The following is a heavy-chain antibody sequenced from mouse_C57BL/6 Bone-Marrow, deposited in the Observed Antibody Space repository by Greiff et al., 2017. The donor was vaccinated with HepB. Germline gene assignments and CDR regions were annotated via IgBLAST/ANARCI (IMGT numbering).Heavy chain of an antibody. V-gene: IGHV1-19*01. J-gene: IGHJ2*01. Sequence: EVKLMESGPVLVKPGASVKMSCKASGYTFTDYYMNWVKQSHGKSLEWIGVINPYNGGTSYNQKFKGKATLTVDKSSSTAYMELNSLTSEDSAVYYCASGYYAHYFDYWGQGTTLTVSS. CDR1: GYTFTDYY. CDR2: INPYNGGT. D-gene: IGHD2-3*01. CDR3: ASGYYAHYFDY.